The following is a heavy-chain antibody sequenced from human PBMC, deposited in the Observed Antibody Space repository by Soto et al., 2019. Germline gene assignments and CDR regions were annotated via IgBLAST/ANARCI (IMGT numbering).Heavy chain of an antibody. CDR1: GFTVSSNY. CDR2: IYSGGST. CDR3: ATDLTAIYYYYGMDV. J-gene: IGHJ6*02. Sequence: GGSLRLSCAASGFTVSSNYMSWVRQAPGKGLEWVSVIYSGGSTYYADSVKGRFTISRDNSKNTLYLQMNSLRAEDTAVYYCATDLTAIYYYYGMDVWGQGTTVTLSS. V-gene: IGHV3-66*01. D-gene: IGHD3-16*01.